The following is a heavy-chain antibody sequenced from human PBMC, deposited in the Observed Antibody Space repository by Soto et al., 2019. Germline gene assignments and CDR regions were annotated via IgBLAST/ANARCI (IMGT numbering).Heavy chain of an antibody. V-gene: IGHV1-8*01. CDR1: GYTFTSYD. CDR3: ARRVVWVVAARPPDYYYYMDV. D-gene: IGHD2-15*01. Sequence: ASVKVSCKASGYTFTSYDINWVRQATGQGLEWMGWMNPNSGNTGYAQKFQGRVTMTRNTSISTAYMELSSLRSEDAAVYYCARRVVWVVAARPPDYYYYMDVWGKGTTVTVSS. CDR2: MNPNSGNT. J-gene: IGHJ6*03.